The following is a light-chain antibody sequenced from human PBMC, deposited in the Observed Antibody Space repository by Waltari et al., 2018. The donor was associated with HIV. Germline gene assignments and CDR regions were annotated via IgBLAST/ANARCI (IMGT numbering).Light chain of an antibody. CDR1: QSVSSSY. V-gene: IGKV3-20*01. Sequence: EIVLTQSPGTLSLSPGERATLSCRASQSVSSSYLAWYQQKSGQAPRIRIYGASSRATGIPDRFSGSGYGKEFTLNISGLQPDDFATYYCQQYNSYSRTFGQGTKGEIK. CDR2: GAS. J-gene: IGKJ1*01. CDR3: QQYNSYSRT.